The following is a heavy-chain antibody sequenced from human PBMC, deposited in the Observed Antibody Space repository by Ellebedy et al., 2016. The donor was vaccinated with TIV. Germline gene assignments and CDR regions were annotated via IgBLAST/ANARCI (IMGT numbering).Heavy chain of an antibody. CDR3: ARESPGDY. D-gene: IGHD1-14*01. Sequence: MPSETLSLTCAVYGGSFSGHYWNWSRQPPGKGLEWIGEINHSGSTNYNPSLKSRVTISVNTSKNQFSLKLSSVTAADTAVYYCARESPGDYWGQGTLVTVSS. CDR2: INHSGST. V-gene: IGHV4-34*01. CDR1: GGSFSGHY. J-gene: IGHJ4*02.